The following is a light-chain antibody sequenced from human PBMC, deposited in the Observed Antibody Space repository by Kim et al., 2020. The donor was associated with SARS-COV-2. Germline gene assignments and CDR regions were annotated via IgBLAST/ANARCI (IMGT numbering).Light chain of an antibody. CDR1: SLRSYY. CDR2: GKN. CDR3: NSRDSNGNVV. V-gene: IGLV3-19*01. J-gene: IGLJ2*01. Sequence: ALGQTVRITCQGDSLRSYYATWYKQKPGQAPILVIYGKNNRPSGIQDRFSGSSSGNTASLTIAGTQADDEADYYCNSRDSNGNVVFGGGTQLTVL.